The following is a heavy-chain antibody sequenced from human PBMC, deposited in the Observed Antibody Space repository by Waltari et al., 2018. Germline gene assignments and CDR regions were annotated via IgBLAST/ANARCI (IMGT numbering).Heavy chain of an antibody. V-gene: IGHV1-69*05. Sequence: QVQLVQSEAELKKPGSSVKVSCKVSGGSFSTHAITWVRQAPGQGLGWMGGIIPMFGTANYAQKIQDRVTINTDESMTTAYMHLSSLTSDDTAVYYCARGGLYGQQLLESAFEIWGQGTKVTVSS. D-gene: IGHD6-13*01. CDR1: GGSFSTHA. J-gene: IGHJ3*02. CDR2: IIPMFGTA. CDR3: ARGGLYGQQLLESAFEI.